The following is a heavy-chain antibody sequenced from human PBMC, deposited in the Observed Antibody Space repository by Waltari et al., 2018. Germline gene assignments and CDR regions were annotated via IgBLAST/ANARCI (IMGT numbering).Heavy chain of an antibody. V-gene: IGHV4-61*02. J-gene: IGHJ4*02. CDR2: IYTSGST. CDR1: GGSISSGDYS. Sequence: QVQLQESGPGLVKPSQTLSLTCPVSGGSISSGDYSWSWVRQPAGKGLEYIGHIYTSGSTNYNSSLKSRVTISVDTSNNQFSLKLGSVTASDTAVYYCARGIRSVGEVAGRGFDCWGQGTLVTVSS. CDR3: ARGIRSVGEVAGRGFDC. D-gene: IGHD6-19*01.